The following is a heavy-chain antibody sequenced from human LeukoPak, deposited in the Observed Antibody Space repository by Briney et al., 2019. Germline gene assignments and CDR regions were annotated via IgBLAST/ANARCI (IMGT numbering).Heavy chain of an antibody. CDR2: IYSGGST. D-gene: IGHD4-23*01. J-gene: IGHJ4*02. CDR1: GFTVSSNY. Sequence: GGSLRPSCAASGFTVSSNYMSWVRQAPGKGLEWVSVIYSGGSTYYADSVKGRFTISRDNSKNTLYLQMNSLGAEDTAVYYCARDKGYGGNSALDYWGQGTLVTVSS. CDR3: ARDKGYGGNSALDY. V-gene: IGHV3-66*01.